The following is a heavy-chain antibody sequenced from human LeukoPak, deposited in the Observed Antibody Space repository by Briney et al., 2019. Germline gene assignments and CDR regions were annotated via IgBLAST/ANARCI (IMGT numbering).Heavy chain of an antibody. CDR1: GYTFTSYD. Sequence: GASVKVSCKASGYTFTSYDINWVRQATGQGLEWMGWMNPNSGNTGYAQKFQGRVTMTRNTSISTAYMELSSLRSEATAVYYCASGDVVVPAAIYFDYWGQGTLVTVSS. D-gene: IGHD2-2*01. CDR3: ASGDVVVPAAIYFDY. J-gene: IGHJ4*02. V-gene: IGHV1-8*01. CDR2: MNPNSGNT.